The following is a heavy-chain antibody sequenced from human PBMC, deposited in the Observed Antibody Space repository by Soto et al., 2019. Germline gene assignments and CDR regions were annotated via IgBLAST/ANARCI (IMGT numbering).Heavy chain of an antibody. CDR2: ISGSGGST. Sequence: GGSLRLSCAASGFTFSSYAMSWVRQAPGKGLEWVSAISGSGGSTYYADSVKGRFSISRDNSKNTLYLQMNSLRAEDTAVYYCAKVRTKVGGSGPFDYWGQGTLVTVSS. CDR1: GFTFSSYA. V-gene: IGHV3-23*01. D-gene: IGHD6-19*01. J-gene: IGHJ4*02. CDR3: AKVRTKVGGSGPFDY.